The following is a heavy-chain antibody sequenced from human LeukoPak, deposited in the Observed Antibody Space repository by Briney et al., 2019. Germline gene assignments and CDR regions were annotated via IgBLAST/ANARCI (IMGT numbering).Heavy chain of an antibody. CDR3: TRDNYGTDN. D-gene: IGHD3-16*01. J-gene: IGHJ4*02. CDR2: IRNKANSYTT. V-gene: IGHV3-72*01. CDR1: GFTFSDHY. Sequence: GGSLRLSCTASGFTFSDHYMDWVRQAPGKGLEWVGRIRNKANSYTTEYAASVKGRFTISRDDSKNSVYLQMSSLKTEDTAVYYCTRDNYGTDNWDQGTLVTVSS.